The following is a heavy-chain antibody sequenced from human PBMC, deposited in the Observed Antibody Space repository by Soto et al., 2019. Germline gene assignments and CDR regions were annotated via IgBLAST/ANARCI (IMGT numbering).Heavy chain of an antibody. CDR1: GGSMISGGYY. CDR2: IYYSGST. CDR3: ARDKTAAIPVHGMDV. V-gene: IGHV4-31*03. D-gene: IGHD2-2*01. Sequence: SETVSLTCTFSGGSMISGGYYWIWIRQHPGKGLEWIGYIYYSGSTYYNPSLKSRVTISVDTSKNQFSLKLSSVTAADTAVYYCARDKTAAIPVHGMDVWGQGTTVTVSS. J-gene: IGHJ6*02.